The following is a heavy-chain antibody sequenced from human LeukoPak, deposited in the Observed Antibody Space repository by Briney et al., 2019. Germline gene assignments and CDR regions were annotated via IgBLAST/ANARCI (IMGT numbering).Heavy chain of an antibody. CDR1: GFTFSSYG. CDR2: ITGSGGST. CDR3: ANHVDIVVVPAAAIDY. J-gene: IGHJ4*02. D-gene: IGHD2-2*03. V-gene: IGHV3-23*01. Sequence: GGSLRLSCAASGFTFSSYGMNWVRQAPGKGLEWVSTITGSGGSTYYADSVKGRFTISRDNSKNTLYLQMNSLRAEDTAVYYCANHVDIVVVPAAAIDYWGQGTLVTVSS.